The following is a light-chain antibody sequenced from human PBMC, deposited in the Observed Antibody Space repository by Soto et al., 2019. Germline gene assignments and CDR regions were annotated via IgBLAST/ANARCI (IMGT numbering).Light chain of an antibody. CDR1: QSLLHSNGYNY. CDR3: MQALQTHPYT. Sequence: DIVMTQSPLSLPVTPGEPASISCRSSQSLLHSNGYNYLNWYLQKPGQSPQLLIYLGSNRASGXPXRXXGSGSGTDFTLKITRVEAEDVGVYYCMQALQTHPYTFGQGTKLEIK. V-gene: IGKV2-28*01. CDR2: LGS. J-gene: IGKJ2*01.